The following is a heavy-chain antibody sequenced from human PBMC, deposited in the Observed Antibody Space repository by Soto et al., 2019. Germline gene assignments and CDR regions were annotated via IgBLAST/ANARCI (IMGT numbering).Heavy chain of an antibody. CDR2: IYYSGST. J-gene: IGHJ6*03. Sequence: SETLSLTCTVSGGSISSYYWSWIRQPPGKGLEWIGYIYYSGSTNYNPSLKSRVTISVDTSKNQFSLKLSSVTAADTAVYYCARNVVPAADSYYYYYMDVWGKGTTVTVSS. CDR3: ARNVVPAADSYYYYYMDV. D-gene: IGHD2-2*01. CDR1: GGSISSYY. V-gene: IGHV4-59*08.